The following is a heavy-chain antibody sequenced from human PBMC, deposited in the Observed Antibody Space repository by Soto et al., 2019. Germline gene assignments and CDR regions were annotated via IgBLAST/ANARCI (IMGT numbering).Heavy chain of an antibody. V-gene: IGHV3-21*01. CDR3: ARDTYDYGSGSYGP. CDR2: ISSSSSYI. D-gene: IGHD3-10*01. Sequence: EVQLVESGGGLVKPGGSLRLSCAASGFTFSSYSMNWVRQAPGKGLEWVSSISSSSSYIYYADSVKGRFTISRDNAKNSLYLQMNRLRAEDTAVYYCARDTYDYGSGSYGPWGQGTLVTVSS. CDR1: GFTFSSYS. J-gene: IGHJ5*02.